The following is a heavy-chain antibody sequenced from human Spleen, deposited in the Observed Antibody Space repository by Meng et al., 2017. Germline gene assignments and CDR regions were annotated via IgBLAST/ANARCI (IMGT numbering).Heavy chain of an antibody. J-gene: IGHJ4*02. CDR1: GGSFSGYY. CDR3: ARSPRVGVLGY. CDR2: INHSGST. Sequence: QAQPQQWGAGLLKPSETLSLTCAVYGGSFSGYYWSWIRQPPGKGLEWIGEINHSGSTNYNPSLKSRVTISVDTSKNQFSLKLSSVTAADTAVYYCARSPRVGVLGYWGQGTLVTVSS. D-gene: IGHD3-10*01. V-gene: IGHV4-34*01.